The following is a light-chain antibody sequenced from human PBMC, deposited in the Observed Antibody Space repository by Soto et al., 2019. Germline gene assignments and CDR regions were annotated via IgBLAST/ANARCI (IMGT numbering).Light chain of an antibody. J-gene: IGLJ1*01. V-gene: IGLV2-14*01. CDR1: SSDVGGYNY. CDR3: SSYTSSSIDYV. Sequence: QSALTQPASLSGSPGQSITISCTGTSSDVGGYNYVSWYQQHPGKAPKLMIYEVSNRPSGVSNRFSGSKSGNTASLTISGLQAEDEAVYYCSSYTSSSIDYVFGTGTKLTVL. CDR2: EVS.